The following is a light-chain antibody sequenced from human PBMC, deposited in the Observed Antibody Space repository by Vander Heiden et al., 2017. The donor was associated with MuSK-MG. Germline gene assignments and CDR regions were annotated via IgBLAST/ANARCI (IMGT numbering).Light chain of an antibody. Sequence: DIQMTQSPSSLSASVGDRVTITCRASQRISSYLNWYQQKPGKAPKLLIDAASSLQSGVPSRFSGRGSGTDFTLTISSLQPEDFATYYCQQSYSTPRTFGQGTKVEIK. V-gene: IGKV1-39*01. CDR2: AAS. J-gene: IGKJ1*01. CDR3: QQSYSTPRT. CDR1: QRISSY.